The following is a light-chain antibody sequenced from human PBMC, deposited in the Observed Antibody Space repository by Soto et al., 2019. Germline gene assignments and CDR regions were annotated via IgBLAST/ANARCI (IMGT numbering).Light chain of an antibody. V-gene: IGKV3D-15*01. CDR2: GAS. Sequence: EIVMTQSPATLSVSPGDTATLSCRASQFVSTSIAWYQHKPGQAPRLLICGASVRATGIPARFSGSGSGTEFTLTISSLQSEDSAVYYCQQYNSWPPLTFGGGTKVEIK. CDR3: QQYNSWPPLT. CDR1: QFVSTS. J-gene: IGKJ4*01.